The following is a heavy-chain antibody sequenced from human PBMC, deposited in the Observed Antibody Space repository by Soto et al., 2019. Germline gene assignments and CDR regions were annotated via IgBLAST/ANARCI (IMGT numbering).Heavy chain of an antibody. CDR1: GNSVRAGVN. J-gene: IGHJ4*02. D-gene: IGHD2-2*01. Sequence: SEILSFTFAVSGNSVRAGVNGAWIRQPPGKGREWIGCIYHSGSTYYNLSFKSRVTISSAASKNPITLKLRSVTAADTALYYFARDWGAGFYQLDSWGQGTLVTVSS. CDR2: IYHSGST. V-gene: IGHV4-38-2*02. CDR3: ARDWGAGFYQLDS.